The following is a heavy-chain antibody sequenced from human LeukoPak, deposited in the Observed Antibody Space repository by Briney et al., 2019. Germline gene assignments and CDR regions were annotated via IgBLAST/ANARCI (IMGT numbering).Heavy chain of an antibody. D-gene: IGHD5-12*01. Sequence: GESLKISCKGSGYSFTSYWIGWVRQMPGKGLEWMGIIYPGDSDTRYSPSFQGQVTISADKSISTAYLQWSSLKASDTAMYYCARLVGYTLASNYFDYWGQGTLVTVSS. CDR1: GYSFTSYW. J-gene: IGHJ4*02. CDR2: IYPGDSDT. CDR3: ARLVGYTLASNYFDY. V-gene: IGHV5-51*01.